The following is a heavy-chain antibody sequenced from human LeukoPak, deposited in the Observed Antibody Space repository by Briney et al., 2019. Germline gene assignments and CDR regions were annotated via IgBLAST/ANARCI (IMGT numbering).Heavy chain of an antibody. D-gene: IGHD2/OR15-2a*01. CDR1: GFTFSSYG. CDR2: IRYDGSNK. CDR3: AKGDGRGLIAQLDY. Sequence: GGSLRLSCAASGFTFSSYGMHWVRQAPGKGLEWVAFIRYDGSNKYYADSVKGRFTISRDNSKNTLYLQMNSLRAEDTAVYYCAKGDGRGLIAQLDYWGQGTLVTVSS. V-gene: IGHV3-30*02. J-gene: IGHJ4*02.